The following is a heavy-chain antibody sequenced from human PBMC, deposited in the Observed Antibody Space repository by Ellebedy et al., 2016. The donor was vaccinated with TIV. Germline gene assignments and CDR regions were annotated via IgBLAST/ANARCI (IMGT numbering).Heavy chain of an antibody. V-gene: IGHV3-11*01. J-gene: IGHJ4*02. CDR2: IDFSGRTT. CDR1: GFTFTHYH. D-gene: IGHD2-2*02. Sequence: GGSLRLSCVASGFTFTHYHMSWVRQAPGKGLEWLSNIDFSGRTTYYADSLKGRFTVSRDNTKNSLYLQLDTLRADDTAVYYCVRVGYITAWYRETYWGQGAQVTVSS. CDR3: VRVGYITAWYRETY.